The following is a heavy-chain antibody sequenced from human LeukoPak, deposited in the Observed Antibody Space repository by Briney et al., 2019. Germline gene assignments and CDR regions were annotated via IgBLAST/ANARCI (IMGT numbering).Heavy chain of an antibody. CDR2: IRYDGSNK. D-gene: IGHD2-15*01. CDR1: GFTFNSYG. J-gene: IGHJ6*04. V-gene: IGHV3-30*02. Sequence: GGSLRLSCAASGFTFNSYGMHWVRQAPGKGLEWVAFIRYDGSNKYYADSVKGRFTISRDNSKNTLYLQMNSLRAEDTAVYYCAKGDAKIVVVVAAMDVWGKGTTVTVSS. CDR3: AKGDAKIVVVVAAMDV.